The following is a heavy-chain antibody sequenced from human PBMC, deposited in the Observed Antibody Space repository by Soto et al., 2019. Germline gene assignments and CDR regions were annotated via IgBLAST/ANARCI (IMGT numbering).Heavy chain of an antibody. D-gene: IGHD6-19*01. V-gene: IGHV4-31*03. CDR1: GGSISSGGYY. Sequence: TLSLTCTVSGGSISSGGYYWSWIRQHPGKGLEWIGYIYYSGSTYYNPSLKSRVTISVDTSKNQFSLKLSSVTAADTAVYYCARDKKPAGLFDYWGQGTLVTVSS. CDR3: ARDKKPAGLFDY. J-gene: IGHJ4*02. CDR2: IYYSGST.